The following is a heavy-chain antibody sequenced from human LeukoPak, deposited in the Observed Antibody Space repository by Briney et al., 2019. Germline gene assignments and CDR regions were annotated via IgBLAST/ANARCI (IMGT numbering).Heavy chain of an antibody. J-gene: IGHJ4*02. CDR3: AREVRDRFDY. CDR1: GFTFSSYA. CDR2: ILYDGSNK. V-gene: IGHV3-30-3*01. Sequence: GGSLRLSCAASGFTFSSYAMHWVRQAPGKGLEWVAVILYDGSNKYYADSVKGRFTISRDNSKNTLYLQMNSLRAEDTAVYYCAREVRDRFDYWGQGTLVTVSS.